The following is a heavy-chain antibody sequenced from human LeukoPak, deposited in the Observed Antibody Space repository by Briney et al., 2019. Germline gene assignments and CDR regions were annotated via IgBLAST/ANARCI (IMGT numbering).Heavy chain of an antibody. CDR3: AKNPGGYDYRFDY. J-gene: IGHJ4*02. D-gene: IGHD5-12*01. Sequence: GGSLRLSCVVSGFIFRSYSMNWVRQAPGKGLEWVSYISSSSSTIYYADSVKGRFTISRDNAKNSLYLQMNSLRAEDTAVYYCAKNPGGYDYRFDYWGKGTLVTVSS. CDR1: GFIFRSYS. CDR2: ISSSSSTI. V-gene: IGHV3-48*01.